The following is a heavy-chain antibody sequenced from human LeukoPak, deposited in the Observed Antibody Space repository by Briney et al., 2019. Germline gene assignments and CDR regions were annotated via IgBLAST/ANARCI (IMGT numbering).Heavy chain of an antibody. CDR3: ARRNYCGGDCYYFDY. D-gene: IGHD2-21*02. Sequence: KDGESLRISCKGSGYSFTSYWIGWVRQMPGKGLEWMGIIYPGDSDTRYSPSFQGQVTISADKSISTAYLQWSSLKASDTAMYYCARRNYCGGDCYYFDYWGQGTLVTVSS. V-gene: IGHV5-51*01. J-gene: IGHJ4*02. CDR2: IYPGDSDT. CDR1: GYSFTSYW.